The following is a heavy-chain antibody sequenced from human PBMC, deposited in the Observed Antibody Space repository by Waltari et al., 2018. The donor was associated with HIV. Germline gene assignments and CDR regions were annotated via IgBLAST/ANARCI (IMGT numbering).Heavy chain of an antibody. CDR3: ARDRYYDTSGYRSLDY. D-gene: IGHD3-22*01. V-gene: IGHV3-11*01. Sequence: QVQLVESGGGLVEPGGSLRLSCAASGFTFSDYYMNWIRQAPGKGLGWVSYISSSGNTIYYADSVKGRFTISRDNAKNSLYLQLNSLRAEDTAVYYCARDRYYDTSGYRSLDYWGQGTLVTVSS. CDR2: ISSSGNTI. CDR1: GFTFSDYY. J-gene: IGHJ4*02.